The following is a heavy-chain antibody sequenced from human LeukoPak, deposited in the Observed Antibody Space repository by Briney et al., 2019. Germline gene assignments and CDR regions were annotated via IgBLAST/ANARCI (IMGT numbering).Heavy chain of an antibody. CDR1: GFTFSNYI. Sequence: PGGSLRLSCAASGFTFSNYIMNWVRQAPGKGLEWLSYISSSSSPIYYADSVKGRFTISRDNAKNSLYLQMNSLRDEDTGVYYCARVNWNDVGSFDYWGQGTLATVSS. D-gene: IGHD1-20*01. CDR2: ISSSSSPI. V-gene: IGHV3-48*02. J-gene: IGHJ4*02. CDR3: ARVNWNDVGSFDY.